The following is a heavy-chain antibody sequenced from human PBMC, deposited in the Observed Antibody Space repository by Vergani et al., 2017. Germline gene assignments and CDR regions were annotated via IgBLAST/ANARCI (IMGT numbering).Heavy chain of an antibody. CDR1: GYTFTSYY. CDR2: INPSGGST. Sequence: QVQLVQSGAEVKKPGASVKVSCKASGYTFTSYYIHWVRQAPGQGLEWMGIINPSGGSTSYAQKFQGRVTMTRDTSTSTVYMELSSLRSEDTAVYYCARPSYYYDSSGYFDYWGQGTLVTVSS. J-gene: IGHJ4*02. D-gene: IGHD3-22*01. V-gene: IGHV1-46*01. CDR3: ARPSYYYDSSGYFDY.